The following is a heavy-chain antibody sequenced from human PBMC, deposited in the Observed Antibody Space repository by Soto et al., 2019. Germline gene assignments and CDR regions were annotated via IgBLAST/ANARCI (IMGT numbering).Heavy chain of an antibody. J-gene: IGHJ3*01. CDR3: AKLGVAGTYDAFDV. V-gene: IGHV3-23*01. CDR1: GFTFSSFA. CDR2: ISGSGGST. D-gene: IGHD3-16*01. Sequence: GGSLRLSCAASGFTFSSFAMSWVRQAPGKGLEWVSAISGSGGSTYYADSVKGRFTISRDNSKNTLYLQMNSLRAEDTAVYYRAKLGVAGTYDAFDVWGRGAVVTVSS.